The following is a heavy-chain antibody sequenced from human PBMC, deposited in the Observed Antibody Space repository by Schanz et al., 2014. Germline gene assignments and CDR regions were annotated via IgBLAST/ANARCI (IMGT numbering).Heavy chain of an antibody. Sequence: GAEVKKPGASVKVSCKASEYSFTSYSMHWVRQAPGQRLKWMGWINTGSGDTKYSQNFQGRVTMTTDTSTSTVYMELRSLRSDDTAVYYCARSAGRDFWSGYYTRFDYWGQGTLVTVSS. CDR2: INTGSGDT. J-gene: IGHJ4*02. CDR1: EYSFTSYS. V-gene: IGHV1-3*04. CDR3: ARSAGRDFWSGYYTRFDY. D-gene: IGHD3-3*01.